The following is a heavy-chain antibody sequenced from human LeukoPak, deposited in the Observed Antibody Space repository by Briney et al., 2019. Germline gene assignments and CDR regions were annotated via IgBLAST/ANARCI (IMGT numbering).Heavy chain of an antibody. J-gene: IGHJ5*02. V-gene: IGHV4-59*01. CDR3: ARDSVGGSRYNWFDP. CDR1: GGSISSYY. D-gene: IGHD2-15*01. CDR2: IYYSGST. Sequence: SETLSLTCTVSGGSISSYYWSWIRQPPGKGLEWIGCIYYSGSTNYNPSLKSRVTISVDTSKNQFSLKLSSVTAADTAVYYCARDSVGGSRYNWFDPWGQGTLVTVSS.